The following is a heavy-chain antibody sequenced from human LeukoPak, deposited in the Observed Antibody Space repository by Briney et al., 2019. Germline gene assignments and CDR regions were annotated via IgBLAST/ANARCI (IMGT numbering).Heavy chain of an antibody. V-gene: IGHV3-33*01. J-gene: IGHJ6*02. CDR2: IWYDGSNK. D-gene: IGHD2/OR15-2a*01. CDR1: GFTFSRNG. CDR3: ASGRLNFFYAMDI. Sequence: QFGGSLRLSCVASGFTFSRNGMHWARQARGKGLEWVAVIWYDGSNKHYADSVKGRFTISRDNSKNTLYLQMNSPRAEDTAVYYCASGRLNFFYAMDIWGQGTTVTVSS.